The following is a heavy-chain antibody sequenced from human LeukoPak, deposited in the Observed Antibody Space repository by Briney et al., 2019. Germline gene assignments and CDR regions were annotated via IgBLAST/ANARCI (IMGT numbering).Heavy chain of an antibody. J-gene: IGHJ6*03. D-gene: IGHD3-22*01. V-gene: IGHV3-30*18. CDR1: GFTFSSYG. CDR3: AKDLSVVMASGYMDV. CDR2: ISYDGSNK. Sequence: GGSLRLSCAASGFTFSSYGMHWVRQAPGKGLEWVALISYDGSNKYYADSVKGRFTISRDNSKNTLYLQVNSLRAEDTAVYYCAKDLSVVMASGYMDVWGKGTPVTVS.